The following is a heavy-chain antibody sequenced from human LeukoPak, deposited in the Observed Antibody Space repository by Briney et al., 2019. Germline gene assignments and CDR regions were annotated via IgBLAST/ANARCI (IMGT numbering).Heavy chain of an antibody. CDR3: TRESRPFCPFAY. D-gene: IGHD2-2*01. Sequence: PSETLSLACGVSGGSIDITNYWRWVRQAPGKGLEWSGEISHGRTTNYNPSLRSRVAMSLDRANNQFSLTLTSVTAADTAVYYCTRESRPFCPFAYWGQGVLVTVSS. CDR2: ISHGRTT. V-gene: IGHV4-4*02. J-gene: IGHJ4*02. CDR1: GGSIDITNY.